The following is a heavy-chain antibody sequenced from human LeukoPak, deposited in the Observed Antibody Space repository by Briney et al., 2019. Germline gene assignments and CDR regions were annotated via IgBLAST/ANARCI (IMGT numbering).Heavy chain of an antibody. Sequence: SETLSLTCTVSGGSISSSSYYWGWIRQPPGKGLEWIGSIYHSGSTYYNPSLKSRVTISVDTSKNQFSLKLSSVTAADTAVYYCARPFSYSSGWYYFDYWGQGTLVTVSS. D-gene: IGHD6-19*01. J-gene: IGHJ4*02. CDR2: IYHSGST. CDR1: GGSISSSSYY. CDR3: ARPFSYSSGWYYFDY. V-gene: IGHV4-39*01.